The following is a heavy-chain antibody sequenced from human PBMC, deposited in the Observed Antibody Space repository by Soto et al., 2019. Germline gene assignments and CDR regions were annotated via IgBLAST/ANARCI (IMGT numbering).Heavy chain of an antibody. CDR1: GGSVSSGSYC. J-gene: IGHJ4*02. Sequence: PSEPHSLPCTVSGGSVSSGSYCWSWIRQPPGKGLEWIGYIYYSGSTNYNPSLKSRVTISVDTSKNQFSLKLSSVTAADTAVYYCARAAYSSSFAYWGQGTLVTVSS. CDR2: IYYSGST. V-gene: IGHV4-61*01. D-gene: IGHD6-6*01. CDR3: ARAAYSSSFAY.